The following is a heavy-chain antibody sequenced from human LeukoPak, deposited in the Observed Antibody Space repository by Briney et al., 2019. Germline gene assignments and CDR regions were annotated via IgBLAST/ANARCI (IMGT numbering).Heavy chain of an antibody. CDR2: IYYSGST. V-gene: IGHV4-59*01. J-gene: IGHJ4*02. CDR3: ARGQHGVAAAPFDY. Sequence: SETLSLTCTVSGGSISSYYWSWIRQPPGKGLEWIGYIYYSGSTNYSPSLKSRVTISVDTSKNQFSLKLSSVTAADTAVYYCARGQHGVAAAPFDYWGQGTLVTVSS. D-gene: IGHD6-13*01. CDR1: GGSISSYY.